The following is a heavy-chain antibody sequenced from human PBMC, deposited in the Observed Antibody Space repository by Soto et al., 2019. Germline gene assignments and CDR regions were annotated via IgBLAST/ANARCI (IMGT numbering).Heavy chain of an antibody. CDR3: ASAPAAAANAFDT. CDR1: GFTFSSYS. CDR2: ISSSSSYI. D-gene: IGHD6-13*01. J-gene: IGHJ3*02. Sequence: GGSLRLSCAASGFTFSSYSMNWVRQAPGKGLEWVSSISSSSSYIYYADSVKGRFTISRDNAKNSLYLQMNSLRAEDTAVYYCASAPAAAANAFDTWGQGTMVTV. V-gene: IGHV3-21*01.